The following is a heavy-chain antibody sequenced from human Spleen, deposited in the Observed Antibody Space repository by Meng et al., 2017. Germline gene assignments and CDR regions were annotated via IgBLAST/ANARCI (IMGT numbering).Heavy chain of an antibody. CDR3: ARVTTVTSFDY. CDR1: SGSFSGYY. V-gene: IGHV4-34*01. Sequence: QLQLQLWGAGLLRPSETLSLTCAVFSGSFSGYYWSWIRQPPGKGLEWIGYIHFSGSTYYNPSLKSRVTISVDMSKNLFSLRLSSVTAADTAVYFCARVTTVTSFDYWGQGTLVTVSS. CDR2: IHFSGST. J-gene: IGHJ4*02. D-gene: IGHD4-11*01.